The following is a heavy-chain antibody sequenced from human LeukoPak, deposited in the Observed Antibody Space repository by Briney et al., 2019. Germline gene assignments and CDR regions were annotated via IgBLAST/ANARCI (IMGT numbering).Heavy chain of an antibody. D-gene: IGHD5-18*01. V-gene: IGHV1-18*01. CDR1: GYTFTSYG. J-gene: IGHJ4*02. CDR3: ARDRRGYSYGPRVTFDY. Sequence: ASVKVSCKASGYTFTSYGISWVRQAPGQGLEWMGWISAHNGNTNYAQKLQGRVTMTTDTSTSTAYMELRSLRSDDTAVYYCARDRRGYSYGPRVTFDYWGQGTLVTVSS. CDR2: ISAHNGNT.